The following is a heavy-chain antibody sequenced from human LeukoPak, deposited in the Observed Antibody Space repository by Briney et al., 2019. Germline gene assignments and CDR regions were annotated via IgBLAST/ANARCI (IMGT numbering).Heavy chain of an antibody. J-gene: IGHJ4*02. CDR3: AREGNSGSYVDY. V-gene: IGHV3-33*01. CDR1: GFTFSSYG. CDR2: IWYDGSNK. Sequence: GRSLRLSCAASGFTFSSYGMHWVRQAPGKGLEWVAVIWYDGSNKYYADSVKGRFTISRDNSKNTLYLQMNSLRAEDTALYYCAREGNSGSYVDYWGQGTLVTVSS. D-gene: IGHD1-26*01.